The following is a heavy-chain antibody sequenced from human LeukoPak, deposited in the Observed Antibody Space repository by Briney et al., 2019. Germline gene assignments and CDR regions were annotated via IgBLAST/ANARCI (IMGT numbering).Heavy chain of an antibody. Sequence: GGSLRLSCAASGFTFSSYAMSWVRQAPGKGLEWVSAISGSGGSTYYADSVKGRFTISRDNAKNSLYLQMNSLRAEDTAVYYCARVPYYDFWSGYYYYYYMDVWGKGTTVTVSS. CDR1: GFTFSSYA. D-gene: IGHD3-3*01. CDR3: ARVPYYDFWSGYYYYYYMDV. CDR2: ISGSGGST. V-gene: IGHV3-23*01. J-gene: IGHJ6*03.